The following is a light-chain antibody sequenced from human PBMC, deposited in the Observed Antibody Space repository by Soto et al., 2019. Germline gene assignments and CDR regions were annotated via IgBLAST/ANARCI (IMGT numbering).Light chain of an antibody. V-gene: IGKV3-20*01. Sequence: EIVLPQSPGTLSLSPGERATLSCRASQSVSQNFLAWYQQKPGQAPRLLINGASSRATGIPHRFSGGGSGTDFSLTIDRLEPEDFAVYYWHQYGSSPPTFGGGTKVAIK. CDR3: HQYGSSPPT. CDR1: QSVSQNF. CDR2: GAS. J-gene: IGKJ4*01.